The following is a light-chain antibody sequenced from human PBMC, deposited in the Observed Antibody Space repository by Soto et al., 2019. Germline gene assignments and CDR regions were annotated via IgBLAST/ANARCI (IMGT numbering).Light chain of an antibody. CDR2: DAS. CDR3: QQYNNWPPLT. CDR1: QSVSSS. J-gene: IGKJ4*01. V-gene: IGKV3-15*01. Sequence: EVVMXQSPATLSLSPGERATLSCRASQSVSSSLAWYQQKPGQVPRLLIYDASTRATGIPARFSGSGSGTEFTLSISSLQSEDFAVYYCQQYNNWPPLTFGGGTKVEIK.